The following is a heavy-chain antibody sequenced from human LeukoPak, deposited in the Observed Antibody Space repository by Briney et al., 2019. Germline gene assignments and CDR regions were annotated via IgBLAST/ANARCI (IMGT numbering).Heavy chain of an antibody. Sequence: GGSLTLSCAASGFTFSSYTMSRVRQAPGKGLEWVSTITTSDGNTYYADSVKGRFTVSRDNSKNTLFLQMNSLRAEDTAVYYCAKDGGLWVSAHWGDSWGRGTLVTVSS. CDR2: ITTSDGNT. J-gene: IGHJ4*02. CDR1: GFTFSSYT. D-gene: IGHD7-27*01. CDR3: AKDGGLWVSAHWGDS. V-gene: IGHV3-23*01.